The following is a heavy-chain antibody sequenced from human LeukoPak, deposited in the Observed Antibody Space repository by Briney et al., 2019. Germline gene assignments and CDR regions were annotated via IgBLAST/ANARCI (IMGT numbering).Heavy chain of an antibody. D-gene: IGHD1-26*01. CDR1: GFSFSSHA. CDR3: AKDSGYDLSTVGY. J-gene: IGHJ4*02. Sequence: GGSLRLSCAASGFSFSSHAVTWVRQAPGKGLQWVSSIDTSGNTYYADSVKGRFSVSRDNSKNTLYLQMNSLRAEDTAVYYCAKDSGYDLSTVGYWGQGTPVTVSS. V-gene: IGHV3-23*01. CDR2: IDTSGNT.